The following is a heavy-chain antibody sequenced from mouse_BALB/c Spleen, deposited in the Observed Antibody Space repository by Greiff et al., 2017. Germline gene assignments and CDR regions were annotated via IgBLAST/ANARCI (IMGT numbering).Heavy chain of an antibody. J-gene: IGHJ4*01. CDR1: GFTFSSYA. V-gene: IGHV5-6-5*01. Sequence: EVQLVESGGGLVKPGGSLKLSCAASGFTFSSYAMSWVRQTPEKRLEWVASISSGGSTYYPDSVKGRFTISRDNARNILYLQMSSLRSEDTAMYYCARRKANWEDYYAMDYWGQGTSVTVSS. D-gene: IGHD4-1*01. CDR3: ARRKANWEDYYAMDY. CDR2: ISSGGST.